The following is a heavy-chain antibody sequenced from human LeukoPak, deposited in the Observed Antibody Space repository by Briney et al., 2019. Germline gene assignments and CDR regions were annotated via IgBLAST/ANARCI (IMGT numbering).Heavy chain of an antibody. CDR1: GYTFTGYY. V-gene: IGHV1-2*02. CDR3: ARVAGFGELADAFDI. J-gene: IGHJ3*02. D-gene: IGHD3-10*01. Sequence: ASVKVSCKASGYTFTGYYMHWVRQAPGQGLEWMGWINPNSGGTNYAQKFQGRVTMTRDTSISTAYMELSRLRSDDTAVYYCARVAGFGELADAFDIWGQGTMVTVSS. CDR2: INPNSGGT.